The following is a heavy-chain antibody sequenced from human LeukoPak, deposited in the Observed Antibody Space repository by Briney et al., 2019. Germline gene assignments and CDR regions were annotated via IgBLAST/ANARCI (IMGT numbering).Heavy chain of an antibody. CDR1: GYSISSAYY. V-gene: IGHV4-38-2*02. CDR3: AREWAYGSGSYFAY. D-gene: IGHD3-10*01. CDR2: IYHSGST. Sequence: SETLSLTCAVSGYSISSAYYWGWIRQPPGKGLERIGSIYHSGSTYYNPSLKSRVTISVDTSKNQFSLKLSSVTAADTAVYYCAREWAYGSGSYFAYWGQGTLVTVSS. J-gene: IGHJ4*02.